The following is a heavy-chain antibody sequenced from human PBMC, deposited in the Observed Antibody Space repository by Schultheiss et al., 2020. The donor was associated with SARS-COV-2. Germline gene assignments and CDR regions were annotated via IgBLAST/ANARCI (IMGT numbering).Heavy chain of an antibody. V-gene: IGHV4-59*01. CDR3: ARDGYSYGTFGY. D-gene: IGHD5-18*01. CDR1: GGSIRSYY. CDR2: ISYSGST. Sequence: SETLSLTCTVSGGSIRSYYWSWIRQPPGKGLEWIGYISYSGSTNYNPSLKSRVTVSVDTSKNQFSLKLRSVTPADTAVYFCARDGYSYGTFGYWGQGTLVTVSS. J-gene: IGHJ4*02.